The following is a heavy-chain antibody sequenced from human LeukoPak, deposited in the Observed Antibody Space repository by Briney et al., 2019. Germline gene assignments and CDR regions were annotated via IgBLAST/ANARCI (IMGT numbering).Heavy chain of an antibody. CDR3: ARDPITPYSSSWYGPFDY. Sequence: SETLSLTCTVSGGSISSSSYYWGWLRQPPGKGLEWIGSIYYSGSTYYNPSLKSRVTISVDTSKNQFSLKLSSVTAADTAVYYCARDPITPYSSSWYGPFDYWGQGTLVTVSS. J-gene: IGHJ4*02. CDR2: IYYSGST. CDR1: GGSISSSSYY. V-gene: IGHV4-39*07. D-gene: IGHD6-13*01.